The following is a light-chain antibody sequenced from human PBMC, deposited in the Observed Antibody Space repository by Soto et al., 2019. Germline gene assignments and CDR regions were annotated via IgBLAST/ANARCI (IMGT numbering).Light chain of an antibody. V-gene: IGLV1-51*01. CDR1: RSTLGTYY. J-gene: IGLJ1*01. CDR2: DNS. CDR3: GAWDSSLGVYV. Sequence: QSVLTQPPSVSAAPGQKIIISCSGSRSTLGTYYLSWYHQLPGTAPKVVIYDNSRRPSGIPDRFSGSKSGTSATLVITGLQTGDEGDYSCGAWDSSLGVYVFGGGTKLTVL.